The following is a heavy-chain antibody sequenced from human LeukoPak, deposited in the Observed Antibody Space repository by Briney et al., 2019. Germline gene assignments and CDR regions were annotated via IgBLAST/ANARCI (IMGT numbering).Heavy chain of an antibody. CDR2: IYYSGST. CDR3: ASLYYYGSGSYKSGYYFDY. CDR1: GGSISSGGYY. J-gene: IGHJ4*02. V-gene: IGHV4-31*03. D-gene: IGHD3-10*01. Sequence: PSETLSLTCTVSGGSISSGGYYWSWIRQHPGKGLEWIGYIYYSGSTYYNPSLKSRVTISVDTSKNQFSLKLSSVTAADTAVYYCASLYYYGSGSYKSGYYFDYWGQGTLVTVSS.